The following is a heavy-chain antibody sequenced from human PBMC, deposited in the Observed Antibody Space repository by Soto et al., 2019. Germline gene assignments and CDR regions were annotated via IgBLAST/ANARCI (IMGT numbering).Heavy chain of an antibody. D-gene: IGHD3-22*01. CDR1: GYTFTSYD. Sequence: ASVKVSCKASGYTFTSYDINWVRQATGQGLDWMGWMNPNSGNTGYAQKFQGRVTMTRNTSISSAYMEMSRLRSADTDVYYCARSYRGYYDSSGSQVWWFDAWGQGSLVTVSS. CDR2: MNPNSGNT. J-gene: IGHJ5*02. CDR3: ARSYRGYYDSSGSQVWWFDA. V-gene: IGHV1-8*01.